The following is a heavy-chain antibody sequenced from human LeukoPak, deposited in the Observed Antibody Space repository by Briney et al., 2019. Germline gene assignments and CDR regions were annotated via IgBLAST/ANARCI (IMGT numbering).Heavy chain of an antibody. CDR2: IKSKTDGGTT. CDR1: GFTFSNAW. D-gene: IGHD3-10*01. V-gene: IGHV3-15*01. CDR3: TTDLYYYSSGSYSY. J-gene: IGHJ4*02. Sequence: GGSLRLSCAASGFTFSNAWMSWARQAPGRGLEWVGRIKSKTDGGTTDYAAPVKGRFTISRDDSKNTLYLQMNSLKTEDTAVYYCTTDLYYYSSGSYSYWGQGTLVTVSS.